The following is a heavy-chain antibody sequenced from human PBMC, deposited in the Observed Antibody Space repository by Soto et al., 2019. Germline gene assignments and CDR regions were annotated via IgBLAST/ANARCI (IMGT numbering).Heavy chain of an antibody. V-gene: IGHV4-39*01. CDR3: ARHLTSGIAAGWAFDY. CDR2: IYYSGST. J-gene: IGHJ4*02. D-gene: IGHD6-13*01. Sequence: PSETLSLTCTVSGGSISSSSYYWGWIRQPPGKGLEWIGSIYYSGSTYYNPSLKSRVTISVDTSKNQFSLKLSSVTAADTAVYYCARHLTSGIAAGWAFDYWGQGTLVTVSS. CDR1: GGSISSSSYY.